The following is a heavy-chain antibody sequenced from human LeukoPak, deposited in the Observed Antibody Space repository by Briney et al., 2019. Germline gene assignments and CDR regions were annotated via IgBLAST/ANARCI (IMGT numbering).Heavy chain of an antibody. CDR2: INHSGST. Sequence: SETLSLTCAVSGGSFSGYYWSWIRQPPGKGLEWIGEINHSGSTNYNPSLKSRVTISVDTYKNQFSLKLSSVTAADTAVYYCARGVTMVRGVIIPYYYYGMDVWGQGTTVTVSS. J-gene: IGHJ6*02. V-gene: IGHV4-34*01. D-gene: IGHD3-10*01. CDR1: GGSFSGYY. CDR3: ARGVTMVRGVIIPYYYYGMDV.